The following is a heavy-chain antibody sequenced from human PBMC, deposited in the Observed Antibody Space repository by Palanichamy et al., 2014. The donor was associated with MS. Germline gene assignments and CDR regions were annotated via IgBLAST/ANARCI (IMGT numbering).Heavy chain of an antibody. D-gene: IGHD6-6*01. Sequence: QVQLVQSGAEVKKPGASVKVSCKASGDTFINYYLHWVRQAPGQGLEWMGIXNPSAGSTRYAQKFQGRVIMTRDTSTTTVYMELSSLRSEDTAIYYCARDRYSSSYGMDVWGQGTTVTVSS. J-gene: IGHJ6*02. CDR3: ARDRYSSSYGMDV. CDR1: GDTFINYY. V-gene: IGHV1-46*01. CDR2: XNPSAGST.